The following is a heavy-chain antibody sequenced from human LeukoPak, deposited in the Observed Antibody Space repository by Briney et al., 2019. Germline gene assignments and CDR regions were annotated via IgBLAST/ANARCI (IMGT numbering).Heavy chain of an antibody. CDR3: ATNPAATRGFDN. CDR1: GYTFTAYY. CDR2: TNPNSGGT. V-gene: IGHV1-2*02. J-gene: IGHJ4*02. Sequence: ASVKVSCKASGYTFTAYYMHWLRQAPGQGLEWMGWTNPNSGGTKYAQKFQGRVTMTRDTSISTAYMEVSRLRSDDTAVYYCATNPAATRGFDNWGQGTLVTVSS. D-gene: IGHD2-2*01.